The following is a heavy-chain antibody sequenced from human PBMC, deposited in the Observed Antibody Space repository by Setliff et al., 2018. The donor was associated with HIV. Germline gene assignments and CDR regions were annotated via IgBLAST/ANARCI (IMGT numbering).Heavy chain of an antibody. V-gene: IGHV4-59*08. CDR2: IFHSGST. J-gene: IGHJ4*02. CDR3: ARSPSYRSSWEYYFDY. Sequence: SETLSLTCTVSGGSMSGYYWSWIRQPPGKELEWIGYIFHSGSTNYNPSLESRVTISVDTSNQFSLKLSSVTAADAAVYYCARSPSYRSSWEYYFDYWGQGILVTVS. D-gene: IGHD6-13*01. CDR1: GGSMSGYY.